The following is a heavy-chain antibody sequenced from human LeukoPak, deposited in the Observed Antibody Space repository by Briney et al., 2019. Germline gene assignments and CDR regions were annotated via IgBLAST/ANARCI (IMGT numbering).Heavy chain of an antibody. CDR2: ISYDGSNK. CDR3: ARDLSSTSSWATVPDY. J-gene: IGHJ4*02. Sequence: GGSLRLSCAASGFTFSSYAMHWVRQAPGKGLEWVAVISYDGSNKYYADSVKGRFTISRDNSKNALYLQMNSLRAEDTAVYYCARDLSSTSSWATVPDYWGQGTLVTVSS. CDR1: GFTFSSYA. D-gene: IGHD2-2*01. V-gene: IGHV3-30-3*01.